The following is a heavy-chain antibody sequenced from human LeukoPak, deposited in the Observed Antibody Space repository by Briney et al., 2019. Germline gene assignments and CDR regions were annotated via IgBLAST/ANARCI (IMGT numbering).Heavy chain of an antibody. CDR3: ASPDTTDYFGSGSHYNVRNYYYYYGMDV. Sequence: ASVKVSCKASGYTFTGYYMHWVRQAPGRGLEWMGWINPNSGGTNYAQKFQGRVTMTRDTSISTAYMELSRLRSDDTAVYYCASPDTTDYFGSGSHYNVRNYYYYYGMDVWGQGTTVTVSS. CDR2: INPNSGGT. V-gene: IGHV1-2*02. J-gene: IGHJ6*02. CDR1: GYTFTGYY. D-gene: IGHD3-10*01.